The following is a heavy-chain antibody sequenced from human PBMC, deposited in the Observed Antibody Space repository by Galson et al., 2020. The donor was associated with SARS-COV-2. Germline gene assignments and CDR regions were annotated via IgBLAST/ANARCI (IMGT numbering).Heavy chain of an antibody. Sequence: SGPTLVKPTQTLTLTCTFSGFSLSTSGMCVSWIRQPPGKALEWLALIDWDDDKYYSTSLKTRLTISKDTSKNQVVLTMTNMDPVDTATYYCARMNYDILAGLGYYGMDVWGQGTTVTVSS. CDR3: ARMNYDILAGLGYYGMDV. V-gene: IGHV2-70*01. D-gene: IGHD3-9*01. J-gene: IGHJ6*02. CDR1: GFSLSTSGMC. CDR2: IDWDDDK.